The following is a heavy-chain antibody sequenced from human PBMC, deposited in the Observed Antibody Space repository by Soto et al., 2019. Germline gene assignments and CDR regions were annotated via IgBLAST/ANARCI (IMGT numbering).Heavy chain of an antibody. CDR1: GFTLSDHY. V-gene: IGHV3-72*01. CDR3: ARSGGMDV. D-gene: IGHD3-3*01. J-gene: IGHJ6*02. CDR2: SRNKANSYTT. Sequence: EVQLVESGGGLVQPGGSLRLSCAASGFTLSDHYMDWVRQAPGKGLEWVGRSRNKANSYTTEYAASVKGRFTISRDDSKTSLYLQMNSLKTEDTAVYYWARSGGMDVWGQVTTVTVSS.